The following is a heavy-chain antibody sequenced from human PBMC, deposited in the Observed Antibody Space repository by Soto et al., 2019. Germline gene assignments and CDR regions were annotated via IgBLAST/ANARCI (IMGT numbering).Heavy chain of an antibody. CDR2: IYYSGST. V-gene: IGHV4-39*01. CDR1: GGSISSSSYY. J-gene: IGHJ3*02. CDR3: ARQANYGVDAFDI. Sequence: SETLSRTCTVSGGSISSSSYYWGWIRQPPGKGLEWIGSIYYSGSTYYNRSLKSRVTISVDTSNNHFSLNLNSVTPADPAVFYCARQANYGVDAFDIWGRGTMVTV. D-gene: IGHD4-17*01.